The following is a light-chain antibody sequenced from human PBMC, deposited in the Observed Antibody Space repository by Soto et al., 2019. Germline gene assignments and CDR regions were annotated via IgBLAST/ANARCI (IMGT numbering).Light chain of an antibody. J-gene: IGKJ1*01. Sequence: DIGMTQSPDSLAVSLGERATINGKSIQSVLYSSNIKTYLAWYQQKPGQPPKLLIYWASTRESGVPDRFSGSGSVTDFTLTISSRQAEDVAVYYCQEYDSTPWTFGQGTKVDI. CDR1: QSVLYSSNIKTY. V-gene: IGKV4-1*01. CDR2: WAS. CDR3: QEYDSTPWT.